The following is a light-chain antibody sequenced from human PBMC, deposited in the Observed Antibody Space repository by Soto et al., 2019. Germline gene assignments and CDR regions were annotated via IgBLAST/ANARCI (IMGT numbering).Light chain of an antibody. CDR1: QSVSSNY. Sequence: EIVLTQSPGTLSLSPGERATLSCRASQSVSSNYLAWYQQKPGQAPKVLIYRASSRATGIPDRFSGSGSGTDFTLTISRLEPEDFAVYYCQQYGSSPLTFGGGTKVYIK. V-gene: IGKV3-20*01. CDR3: QQYGSSPLT. J-gene: IGKJ4*01. CDR2: RAS.